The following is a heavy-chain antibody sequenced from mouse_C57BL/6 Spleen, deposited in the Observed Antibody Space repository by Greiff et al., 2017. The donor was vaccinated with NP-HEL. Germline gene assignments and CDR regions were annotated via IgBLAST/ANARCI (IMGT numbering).Heavy chain of an antibody. CDR2: INPNNGGT. CDR1: GYTFTDYY. D-gene: IGHD2-5*01. CDR3: ASLYSNYQDYYAMDY. J-gene: IGHJ4*01. V-gene: IGHV1-26*01. Sequence: VQLQQSGPELVKPGASVKISCKASGYTFTDYYMNWVKQSHGKSLEWIGDINPNNGGTSYNQKFKGKATLTVDKSSSTAYMELRSLTSEDSAVYYCASLYSNYQDYYAMDYWGQGTSVTVSS.